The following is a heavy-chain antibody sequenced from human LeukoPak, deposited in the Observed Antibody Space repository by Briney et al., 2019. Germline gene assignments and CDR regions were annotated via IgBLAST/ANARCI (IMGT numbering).Heavy chain of an antibody. Sequence: ASVKVSCKASGYTSTSYYMHWVRQAPGQGLEWMGIINPSGGSASYAQKFQGRVTMTRDMSTSTVYMELSSLRSEDTAVYYCARDLPYCSGGSCYPHLMFDYWGQGTLVTVSS. D-gene: IGHD2-15*01. CDR3: ARDLPYCSGGSCYPHLMFDY. V-gene: IGHV1-46*01. CDR1: GYTSTSYY. J-gene: IGHJ4*02. CDR2: INPSGGSA.